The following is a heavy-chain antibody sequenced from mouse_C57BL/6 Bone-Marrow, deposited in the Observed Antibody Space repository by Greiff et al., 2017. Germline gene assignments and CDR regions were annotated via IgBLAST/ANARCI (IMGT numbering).Heavy chain of an antibody. CDR2: IYPGSGST. V-gene: IGHV1-55*01. Sequence: VKLVESGAELVKPGASVKMSCKASGYTFTSYWINWVKQRPGQGLEWIGDIYPGSGSTNYNEKFKSKATLTVDTSSSTAYMQLSSLTSVDSAVYYCERKDGYYVWAMDYWGQGTSVTVSS. J-gene: IGHJ4*01. CDR1: GYTFTSYW. D-gene: IGHD2-3*01. CDR3: ERKDGYYVWAMDY.